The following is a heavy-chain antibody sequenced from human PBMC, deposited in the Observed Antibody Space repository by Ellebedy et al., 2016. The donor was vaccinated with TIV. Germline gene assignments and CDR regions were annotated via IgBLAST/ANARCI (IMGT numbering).Heavy chain of an antibody. CDR3: ARGRRITMVRGVTDY. Sequence: SETLSLTCAVYGGSFSGYYWSWIRQPPGKGLEWIGEINHSGSTNYNPSLKSRVTISVDTSKNQFSLKLSSVTAADTAVYYCARGRRITMVRGVTDYWGQGTQVTVSS. D-gene: IGHD3-10*01. CDR1: GGSFSGYY. J-gene: IGHJ4*02. V-gene: IGHV4-34*01. CDR2: INHSGST.